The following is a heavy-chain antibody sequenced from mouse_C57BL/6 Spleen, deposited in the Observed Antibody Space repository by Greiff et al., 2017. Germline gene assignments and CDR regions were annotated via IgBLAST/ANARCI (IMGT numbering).Heavy chain of an antibody. CDR2: IYPGSGST. J-gene: IGHJ2*01. V-gene: IGHV1-55*01. D-gene: IGHD1-1*01. CDR1: GYTFTSYW. Sequence: QVQLQQPGAELVKPGASVKMSCKASGYTFTSYWITWVKQRPGQGLEWIGDIYPGSGSTNYNEKFKSKATLTVDTSSSTAYMQLSSLTSEDSAVYYCAREITTVPHCDDWGQGTTLTVSS. CDR3: AREITTVPHCDD.